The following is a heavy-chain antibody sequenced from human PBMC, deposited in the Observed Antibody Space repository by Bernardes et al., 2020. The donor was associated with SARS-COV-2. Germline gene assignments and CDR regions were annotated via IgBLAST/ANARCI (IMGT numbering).Heavy chain of an antibody. CDR1: GFTFRTSG. J-gene: IGHJ4*02. Sequence: GGSLRLSCEVSGFTFRTSGLNWVRQDPGQGLAWLSLITSDEHTKFYADSVKGRFTISRDNSKNMVYLQMNSLRPEDTAVYYCARGGDFDNWGQGTLVTVSS. D-gene: IGHD3-10*01. V-gene: IGHV3-30*03. CDR2: ITSDEHTK. CDR3: ARGGDFDN.